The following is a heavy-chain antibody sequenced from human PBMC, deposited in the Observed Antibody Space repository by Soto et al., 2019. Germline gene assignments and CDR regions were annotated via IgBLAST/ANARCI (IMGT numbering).Heavy chain of an antibody. CDR2: ISAYNGNT. V-gene: IGHV1-18*01. CDR3: ARDHYDSSGYYYRHFDY. CDR1: GYTFTSYG. J-gene: IGHJ4*02. D-gene: IGHD3-22*01. Sequence: ASVNVSCKASGYTFTSYGISWVRQAPGQGLEWMGWISAYNGNTNYAQKLQGRVTMTTDTSTSTAYMELRSLRSDDTAVYYCARDHYDSSGYYYRHFDYWGQGTLVTVSS.